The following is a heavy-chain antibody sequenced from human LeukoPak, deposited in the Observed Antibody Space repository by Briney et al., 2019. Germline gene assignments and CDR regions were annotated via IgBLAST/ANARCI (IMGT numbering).Heavy chain of an antibody. CDR2: ISSSSSYI. V-gene: IGHV3-21*01. Sequence: GGSLRLSCAASGFTFSSYSMNWVRQAPGKGLEWVSSISSSSSYIYYADSVKGRFTISRDNAKNSLYLQMNSLRAEDTAVYYCARDPHDYGDYVAPDFDYWGQGTLVTVSS. CDR3: ARDPHDYGDYVAPDFDY. CDR1: GFTFSSYS. J-gene: IGHJ4*02. D-gene: IGHD4-17*01.